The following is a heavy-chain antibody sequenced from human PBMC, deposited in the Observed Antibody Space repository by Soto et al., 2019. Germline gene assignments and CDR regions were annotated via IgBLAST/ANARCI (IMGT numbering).Heavy chain of an antibody. CDR3: AKAGCSGGTCYLYYFDAFDI. CDR2: ISGRGGNT. J-gene: IGHJ3*02. D-gene: IGHD2-15*01. Sequence: PGGSLRLSCAASGFTFSNYAMSWVRQAPGKGLEWVSTISGRGGNTYYADSVKGRFTISRDNSRNTLYLQMDSLRVEDSAVYSCAKAGCSGGTCYLYYFDAFDIWGQGTMVTV. V-gene: IGHV3-23*01. CDR1: GFTFSNYA.